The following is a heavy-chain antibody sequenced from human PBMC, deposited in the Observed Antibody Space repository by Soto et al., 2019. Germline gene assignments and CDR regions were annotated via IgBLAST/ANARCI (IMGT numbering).Heavy chain of an antibody. V-gene: IGHV3-21*01. D-gene: IGHD6-6*01. CDR1: GFTFSSYS. CDR2: ISSSSSYI. Sequence: GGSLRLSCAASGFTFSSYSMNWVRQAPGKGLEWVSSISSSSSYIYYADSVKGRFTISRDNAKNSLYLQMNSLRAEDTAVYYCARDSSVRGMDVWGQGTTVTVSS. CDR3: ARDSSVRGMDV. J-gene: IGHJ6*02.